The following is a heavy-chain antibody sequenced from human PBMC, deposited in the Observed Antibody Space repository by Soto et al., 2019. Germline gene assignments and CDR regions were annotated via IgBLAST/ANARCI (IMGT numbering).Heavy chain of an antibody. V-gene: IGHV4-39*07. D-gene: IGHD5-18*01. CDR3: ARGGPGGTAMVFPLYYGMDV. J-gene: IGHJ6*02. Sequence: PSETLSLTCPVSGGSISSSSYYWGWIRQPPGKGLEWIGSIYYSGSTNYNPSLKSRVTISVDTSKNQFSLKLSSVTAADTAVYYCARGGPGGTAMVFPLYYGMDVWGQGTTVTVSS. CDR1: GGSISSSSYY. CDR2: IYYSGST.